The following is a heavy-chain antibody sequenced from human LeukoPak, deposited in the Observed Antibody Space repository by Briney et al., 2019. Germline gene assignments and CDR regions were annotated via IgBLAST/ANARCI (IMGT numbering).Heavy chain of an antibody. Sequence: GGSLKLSCAASGFIVSSNYISWVRQAPGKGLEWVSVIYSGGSTYYADSVKGRFTISRDNSKNTVYLQMNSLRAEDTAVYYCARHTTAVLRGARGMDVWGQGSTVTASS. CDR2: IYSGGST. D-gene: IGHD3-10*01. CDR3: ARHTTAVLRGARGMDV. CDR1: GFIVSSNY. V-gene: IGHV3-53*01. J-gene: IGHJ6*02.